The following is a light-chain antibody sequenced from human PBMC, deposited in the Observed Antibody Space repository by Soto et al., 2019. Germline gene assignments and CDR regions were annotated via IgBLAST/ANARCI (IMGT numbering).Light chain of an antibody. CDR1: QSVSSSY. V-gene: IGKV3-20*01. CDR2: GAS. CDR3: QQYGSSPSCT. J-gene: IGKJ1*01. Sequence: EIVLTQSPGTLSLSPGERATLSCRASQSVSSSYLAWYQQKPGQAPRLLIYGASSRATGITDRFSGSGSGTDFTLTISRLEPEDFAVYYCQQYGSSPSCTFGQGTKVDIK.